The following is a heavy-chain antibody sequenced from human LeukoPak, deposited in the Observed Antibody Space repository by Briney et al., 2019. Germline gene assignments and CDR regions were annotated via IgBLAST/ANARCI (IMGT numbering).Heavy chain of an antibody. J-gene: IGHJ5*02. CDR1: GFTFSSYW. CDR3: ARSDWFDP. Sequence: GGSLRLSCVASGFTFSSYWMHWVRQAPGKGLVWVSRIKSDGSSTTYADPVKGRFTISRDNAKNTLYLQMNSLRVEDTAVYYCARSDWFDPWGQGTLVTVSS. CDR2: IKSDGSST. V-gene: IGHV3-74*01.